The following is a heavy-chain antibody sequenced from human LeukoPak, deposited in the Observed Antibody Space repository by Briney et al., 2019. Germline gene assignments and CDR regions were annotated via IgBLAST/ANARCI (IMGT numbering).Heavy chain of an antibody. Sequence: GGSLRLSCAASGFTFSSYSMNWVRQAPGKGLEWVSSISSSSSYIYYADSVKGRFTISRDNAKNSLYLQMNSLRAEDTAVYYCARDYDSVYYFDYWGQGTLVTVSS. D-gene: IGHD3-22*01. J-gene: IGHJ4*02. CDR1: GFTFSSYS. CDR3: ARDYDSVYYFDY. CDR2: ISSSSSYI. V-gene: IGHV3-21*01.